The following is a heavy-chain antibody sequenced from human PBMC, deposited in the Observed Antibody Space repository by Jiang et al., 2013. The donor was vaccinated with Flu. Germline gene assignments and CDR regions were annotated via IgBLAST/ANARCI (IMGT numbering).Heavy chain of an antibody. V-gene: IGHV3-33*01. D-gene: IGHD5/OR15-5a*01. Sequence: GSHQYYAESVKGRFTISRDNSKNTVYLQMSSLRDEDTGLYYCAREGWTTVSTRGWIDPWGQGTPVTVSS. CDR3: AREGWTTVSTRGWIDP. CDR2: GSHQ. J-gene: IGHJ5*02.